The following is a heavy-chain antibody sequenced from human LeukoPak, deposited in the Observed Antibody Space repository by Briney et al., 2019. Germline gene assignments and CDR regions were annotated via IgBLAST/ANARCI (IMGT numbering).Heavy chain of an antibody. Sequence: SETLSLTCTVSGVSISSGGSYWNWIRQPAGKGLEWIGRIYTSGTTNYSPSLKSRVTISVDTSKNQFSLKLSSVTAADTAVYYCARDQGNWNSYYMDVWGKGTTVTVSS. CDR2: IYTSGTT. CDR1: GVSISSGGSY. V-gene: IGHV4-61*02. D-gene: IGHD1-1*01. CDR3: ARDQGNWNSYYMDV. J-gene: IGHJ6*03.